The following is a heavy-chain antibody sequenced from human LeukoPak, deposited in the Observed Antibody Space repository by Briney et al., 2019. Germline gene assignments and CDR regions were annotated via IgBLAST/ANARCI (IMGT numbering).Heavy chain of an antibody. Sequence: GASVKVSCKASGYTFTSYDINWVRQATGQGLEWMGWMNPNSGNTGYAQKFQGRVTMTRNTSISTAYMELSSLRSEDTAVYYCARGPVEVGWLRFGDYGFPDAFDIWGQGTMVTVSS. CDR1: GYTFTSYD. V-gene: IGHV1-8*01. J-gene: IGHJ3*02. CDR3: ARGPVEVGWLRFGDYGFPDAFDI. CDR2: MNPNSGNT. D-gene: IGHD5-12*01.